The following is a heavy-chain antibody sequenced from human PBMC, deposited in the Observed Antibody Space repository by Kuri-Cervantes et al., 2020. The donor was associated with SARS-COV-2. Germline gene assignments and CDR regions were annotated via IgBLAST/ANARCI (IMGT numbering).Heavy chain of an antibody. Sequence: ASVKVSCKAPETTFPNYDINWVRQATGQGLEWMGMVKTNSGNTLYAQIFQGRVTMTRDTSTSTVYMELSSLTSEDTAVYYCATAPAAIRMDWFDPGAREPWSPSPQ. CDR1: ETTFPNYD. CDR3: ATAPAAIRMDWFDP. D-gene: IGHD2-2*01. J-gene: IGHJ5*02. V-gene: IGHV1-8*01. CDR2: VKTNSGNT.